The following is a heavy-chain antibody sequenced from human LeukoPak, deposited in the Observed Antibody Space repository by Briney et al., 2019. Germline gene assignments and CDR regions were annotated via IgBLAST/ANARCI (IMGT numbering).Heavy chain of an antibody. CDR1: GFTFSSYW. Sequence: GGSLRLSCEASGFTFSSYWMHWVRRAPGKGLVWVSRINSDGSSTSYADSVKGRFTISRDNAKNTLYLQMISLRAEDTAVYYCARATSYSNYGMDVWGQGTTVTVSS. J-gene: IGHJ6*02. CDR3: ARATSYSNYGMDV. CDR2: INSDGSST. D-gene: IGHD4-11*01. V-gene: IGHV3-74*01.